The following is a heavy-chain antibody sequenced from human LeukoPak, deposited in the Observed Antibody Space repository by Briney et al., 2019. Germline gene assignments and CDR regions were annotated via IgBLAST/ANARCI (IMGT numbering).Heavy chain of an antibody. V-gene: IGHV3-20*04. Sequence: GGSLRLSCAASGFTFDDHAMSWVRQVPGKGLEWVSGINWDGGSTGYADSVKGRFSISRDNAKNSLYLQMNSLRAEDTALYYCTTDLAAMVRAVDYWGQGTLVTVSS. J-gene: IGHJ4*02. D-gene: IGHD5-18*01. CDR2: INWDGGST. CDR3: TTDLAAMVRAVDY. CDR1: GFTFDDHA.